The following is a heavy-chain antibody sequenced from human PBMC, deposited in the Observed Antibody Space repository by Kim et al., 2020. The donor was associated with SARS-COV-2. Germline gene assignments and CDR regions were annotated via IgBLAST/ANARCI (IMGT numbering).Heavy chain of an antibody. CDR1: GFTFGDYA. D-gene: IGHD6-13*01. J-gene: IGHJ4*02. CDR2: IRSKAYGGTT. V-gene: IGHV3-49*04. Sequence: GGSLRLSCTASGFTFGDYAMSWVRQAPGKGLEWVGFIRSKAYGGTTEYAASVKGRFTISRDDSKSIAYLQMNSLKTEDTAVYYCTRDSLSSSWDYFDYWGQGTLVTVSS. CDR3: TRDSLSSSWDYFDY.